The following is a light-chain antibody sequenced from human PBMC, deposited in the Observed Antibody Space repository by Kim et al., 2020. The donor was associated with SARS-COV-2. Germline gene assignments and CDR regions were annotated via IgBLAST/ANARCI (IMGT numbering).Light chain of an antibody. CDR3: QVWDSSSDQGV. V-gene: IGLV3-21*04. CDR2: YDS. CDR1: NIGSKS. J-gene: IGLJ1*01. Sequence: SYELTQPPSVSVAPEKTARITCGGNNIGSKSVHWYQQKPGQAPVLVIYYDSDRPSGIPERFSGSNSGNTATLTISRVEAGDEADYYCQVWDSSSDQGVFGTGTKVTVL.